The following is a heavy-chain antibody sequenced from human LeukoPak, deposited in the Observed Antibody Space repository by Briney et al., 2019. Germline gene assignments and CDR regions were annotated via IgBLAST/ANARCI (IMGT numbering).Heavy chain of an antibody. CDR2: ISGSGDNT. D-gene: IGHD6-13*01. CDR1: GFTFSSYA. CDR3: AKDSLGSSSKNWFDP. V-gene: IGHV3-23*01. J-gene: IGHJ5*02. Sequence: GGSLRLSCAASGFTFSSYAMSWVRQAPGKGLEWVSGISGSGDNTYYADSVKGRFTISRDNSKNTLYLQMNSLRAEDTAVYYCAKDSLGSSSKNWFDPWGQGTLVTVSS.